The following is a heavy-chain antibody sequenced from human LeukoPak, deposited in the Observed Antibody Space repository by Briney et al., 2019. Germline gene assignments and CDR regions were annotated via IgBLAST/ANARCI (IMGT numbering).Heavy chain of an antibody. CDR3: ARAYGTFYYDGSATHGHFDS. CDR2: INHSGST. D-gene: IGHD3-22*01. Sequence: SETLSLTCALYGGSFSGYYWSSIRQPPRKGLEWSGEINHSGSTNYNPSPKSVVTISADTSNNEFSLKLSAVTAADTAVSRCARAYGTFYYDGSATHGHFDSWGQGTLVTVSS. CDR1: GGSFSGYY. V-gene: IGHV4-34*01. J-gene: IGHJ4*02.